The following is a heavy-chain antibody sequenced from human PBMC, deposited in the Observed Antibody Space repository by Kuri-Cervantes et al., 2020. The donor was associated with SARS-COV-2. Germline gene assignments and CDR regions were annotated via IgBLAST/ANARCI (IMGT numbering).Heavy chain of an antibody. Sequence: GESLRLSCAASGFTFSGHWIHWVRQAPGEGLVWVSRINPDGSYTNNADSVKGRFTLSTDNAKNMLFLQMSSLRAEDTAVYYCVIDGDHWNFDYWGQGTLVTVSS. CDR1: GFTFSGHW. CDR2: INPDGSYT. CDR3: VIDGDHWNFDY. D-gene: IGHD1-1*01. V-gene: IGHV3-74*01. J-gene: IGHJ4*02.